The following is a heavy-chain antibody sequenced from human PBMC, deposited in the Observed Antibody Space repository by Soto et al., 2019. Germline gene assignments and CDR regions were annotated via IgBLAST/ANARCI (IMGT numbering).Heavy chain of an antibody. Sequence: GGSLRLSCAASGFTFSSYGMHWVRQAPGKGLEWVAVIWYDGSNKYYADSVKGRFTISRDNSKNTLYLQMNSLRAEDTAVYYCARRIAAAAGLNYYYMDVWGKGTTVTVSS. CDR1: GFTFSSYG. V-gene: IGHV3-33*01. J-gene: IGHJ6*03. CDR3: ARRIAAAAGLNYYYMDV. CDR2: IWYDGSNK. D-gene: IGHD6-13*01.